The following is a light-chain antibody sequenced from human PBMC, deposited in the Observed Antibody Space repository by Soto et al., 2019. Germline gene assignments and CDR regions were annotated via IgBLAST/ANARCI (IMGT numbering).Light chain of an antibody. CDR3: QHYNSYSEA. CDR2: DAS. J-gene: IGKJ1*01. CDR1: QSISNL. V-gene: IGKV1-5*01. Sequence: DILMTQSPSTLSASVGERVTISCRASQSISNLLAWYQQKPGRAPKLLIYDASSLESGVPSRFSGTGSGTEFTLIISSLQPDDFATYYCQHYNSYSEAFGQGTKVDIK.